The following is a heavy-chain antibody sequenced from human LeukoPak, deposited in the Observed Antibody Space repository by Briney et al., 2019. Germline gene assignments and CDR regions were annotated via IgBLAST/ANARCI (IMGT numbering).Heavy chain of an antibody. CDR2: ISSSSSYI. V-gene: IGHV3-21*01. Sequence: PGGSLRLSCAASGFTFSSYSMNWVRQAPGKGLEWVSSISSSSSYIYYADSVKGRFTISRDNAKNSLYLQMNSLRAEDTAVYYCARDYCSSTSCYWSNAFDIWGQGTMVTVSS. J-gene: IGHJ3*02. CDR3: ARDYCSSTSCYWSNAFDI. CDR1: GFTFSSYS. D-gene: IGHD2-2*01.